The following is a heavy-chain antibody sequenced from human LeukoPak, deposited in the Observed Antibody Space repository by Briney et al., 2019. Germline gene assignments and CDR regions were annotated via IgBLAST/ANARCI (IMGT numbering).Heavy chain of an antibody. V-gene: IGHV1-69*13. Sequence: ASVKVSCKATGGTFSSYAVSWVRQAPGQGLEWMGGIIPIFGTANYAQKFQGRVTITADESTSTAYMELSSLRSEDTAAYYCARGDPDYYGSGSYVAGRKYYFDYWGQGTLVTVSS. CDR3: ARGDPDYYGSGSYVAGRKYYFDY. CDR1: GGTFSSYA. CDR2: IIPIFGTA. D-gene: IGHD3-10*01. J-gene: IGHJ4*02.